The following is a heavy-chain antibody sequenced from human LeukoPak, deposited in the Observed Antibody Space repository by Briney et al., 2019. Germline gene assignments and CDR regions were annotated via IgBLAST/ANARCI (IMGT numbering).Heavy chain of an antibody. D-gene: IGHD6-13*01. Sequence: HRASVKVSCKASGFTFTGYYIHWVRQAPGQGLEWMGWINPNSGGTNYAQKFQGRVTMTRDSSISTAYMELSRLRSDDTAVYYCARETDARHSWYYFDYWGQGTLVTVSS. V-gene: IGHV1-2*02. CDR3: ARETDARHSWYYFDY. J-gene: IGHJ4*02. CDR2: INPNSGGT. CDR1: GFTFTGYY.